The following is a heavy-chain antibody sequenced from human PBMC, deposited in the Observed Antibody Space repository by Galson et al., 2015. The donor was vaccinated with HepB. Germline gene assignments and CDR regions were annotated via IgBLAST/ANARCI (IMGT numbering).Heavy chain of an antibody. CDR3: ARHGGTTVVTESTWYFDL. D-gene: IGHD4-23*01. CDR1: GYSFTSYW. J-gene: IGHJ2*01. V-gene: IGHV5-51*01. Sequence: QSGAEVKKPGESLKISCKGSGYSFTSYWIGWVRQMPGKGLEWMGIIYPGDSDTRYSPSFQGQVTISADKSISTAYLQWSSLKASDTAMYYCARHGGTTVVTESTWYFDLWGRGTLVTVSS. CDR2: IYPGDSDT.